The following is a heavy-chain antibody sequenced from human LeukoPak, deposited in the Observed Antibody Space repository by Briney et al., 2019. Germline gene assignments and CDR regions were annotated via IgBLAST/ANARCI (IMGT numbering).Heavy chain of an antibody. V-gene: IGHV3-7*01. CDR3: SRSLEY. J-gene: IGHJ4*02. CDR2: TKQDGSEQ. Sequence: PGGSLRLSCAASGFPFSGYWMDWVRQAPGKGMEWVANTKQDGSEQYYVDSVKGRFTISRDNAKNALYLQMNSLRAEDTAVYYCSRSLEYWGQGALVTVSS. CDR1: GFPFSGYW.